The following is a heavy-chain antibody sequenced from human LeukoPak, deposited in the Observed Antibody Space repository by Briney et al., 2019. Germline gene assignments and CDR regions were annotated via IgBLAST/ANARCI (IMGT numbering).Heavy chain of an antibody. CDR2: INPDGSTT. J-gene: IGHJ4*02. CDR3: ARDPAFFDSSGYYPHFDY. Sequence: GGSLRLSCAASGFTFSTSWMHWVRQAPGKGLVWVSRINPDGSTTNYADSVKGRFTISRDNAKNSLYLQMNSLRDEDTAVYYCARDPAFFDSSGYYPHFDYWGQGTLVTVSS. V-gene: IGHV3-74*01. D-gene: IGHD3-22*01. CDR1: GFTFSTSW.